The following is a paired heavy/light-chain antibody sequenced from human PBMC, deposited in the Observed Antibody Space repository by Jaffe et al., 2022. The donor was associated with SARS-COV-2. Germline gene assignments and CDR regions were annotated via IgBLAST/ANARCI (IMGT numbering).Heavy chain of an antibody. CDR2: ISSSGSTI. CDR1: GFTFSDYY. V-gene: IGHV3-11*01. D-gene: IGHD6-6*01. Sequence: QVQLVESGGGLVKPGGSLRLSCAASGFTFSDYYMSWIRQAPGKGLEWVSYISSSGSTIYYADSVKGRFTISRDNAKNSLYLQMNSLRAEDTAVYYCARDKRGAARPPWPYYYYGMDVWGQGTTVTVSS. CDR3: ARDKRGAARPPWPYYYYGMDV. J-gene: IGHJ6*02.
Light chain of an antibody. CDR2: GAS. CDR3: QQYNNWPPVT. V-gene: IGKV3-15*01. Sequence: EIVMTQSPATLSVSPGERATLSCRASQSVSSNLAWYQQKPGQAPRLLIYGASTRATGIPARFSGSGSGTEFTLTISSLQSEDFAVYYCQQYNNWPPVTFGQGTKVEIK. J-gene: IGKJ1*01. CDR1: QSVSSN.